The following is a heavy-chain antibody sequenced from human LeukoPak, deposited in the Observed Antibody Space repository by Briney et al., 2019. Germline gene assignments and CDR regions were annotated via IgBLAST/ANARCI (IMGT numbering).Heavy chain of an antibody. D-gene: IGHD2-2*01. J-gene: IGHJ4*02. CDR3: ASRNTRYCSSTRFHDY. V-gene: IGHV1-2*02. CDR1: GYTFTGYY. Sequence: ASVSLTCKASGYTFTGYYIHWVRQAPGQGLEWMGWINPNSGGTNYAQRFQGRVTMTRDTAISTAHMELSRLRSDDTAVYYCASRNTRYCSSTRFHDYWGQGNLVTVSS. CDR2: INPNSGGT.